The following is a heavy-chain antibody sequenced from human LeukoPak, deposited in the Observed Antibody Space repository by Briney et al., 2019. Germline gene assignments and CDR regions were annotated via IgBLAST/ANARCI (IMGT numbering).Heavy chain of an antibody. D-gene: IGHD6-6*01. Sequence: GASVKVSCKASGYTFTGYYMHWVRQAPGQGLEWMGWINPNSGGTNYAQKFQGRVTMTRDTSISTAYMELSRLRSDDTAVYYCARRIGGSSPHYYYYYMDVWGKGTTVTVSS. V-gene: IGHV1-2*02. CDR2: INPNSGGT. CDR1: GYTFTGYY. J-gene: IGHJ6*03. CDR3: ARRIGGSSPHYYYYYMDV.